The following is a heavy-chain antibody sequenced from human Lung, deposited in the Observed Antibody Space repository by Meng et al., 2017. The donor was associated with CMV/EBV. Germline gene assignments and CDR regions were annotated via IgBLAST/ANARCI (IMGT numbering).Heavy chain of an antibody. CDR3: ARSVGCSSTYCYTYTSSWYPDY. D-gene: IGHD6-13*01. CDR2: IYYSGGT. V-gene: IGHV4-31*03. J-gene: IGHJ4*02. Sequence: SETLSLXCTVSGGSINSVGYYWTWIRQHPGKGLEWIGYIYYSGGTNYNPSLQSRVTISVDTSKNQFSLKLSSVTAADTAMYYCARSVGCSSTYCYTYTSSWYPDYWGQGTXVTVSS. CDR1: GGSINSVGYY.